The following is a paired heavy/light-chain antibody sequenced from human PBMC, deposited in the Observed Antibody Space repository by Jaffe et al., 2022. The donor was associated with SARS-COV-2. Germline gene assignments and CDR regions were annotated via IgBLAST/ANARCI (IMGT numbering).Light chain of an antibody. Sequence: DIQMTQSPSSLSASVGDRVTITCRASQNINNYLNWYQQKPGKAPKVLIYAASSLQGGVPSRFSGSGSGTDFTLTISSLQPEDFATYYCQQSYSTLLTFGGGTKVEIK. CDR2: AAS. V-gene: IGKV1-39*01. J-gene: IGKJ4*01. CDR1: QNINNY. CDR3: QQSYSTLLT.
Heavy chain of an antibody. CDR1: GFSLSTTAVG. J-gene: IGHJ4*02. D-gene: IGHD6-19*01. V-gene: IGHV2-5*02. CDR3: AHRRGIAVAGTPFDY. Sequence: QITLKESGPTLVKPTQTLTLTCTFSGFSLSTTAVGVGWIRQPPGKALEWLALIYWDDDKRYSPSLRSRLTITKDTSKNQVVLTMTNMDPVDTATYYCAHRRGIAVAGTPFDYWGQGTLVTVSS. CDR2: IYWDDDK.